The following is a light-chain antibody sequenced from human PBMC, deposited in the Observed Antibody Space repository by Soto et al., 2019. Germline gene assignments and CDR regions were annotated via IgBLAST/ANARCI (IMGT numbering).Light chain of an antibody. V-gene: IGKV1-39*01. CDR3: QQSYNTLWT. CDR2: GGY. J-gene: IGKJ1*01. Sequence: DIQMTQSPSSLSASIGDRVTITCRASQNINNNLNWYQQIPGKAPKLLIHGGYSLQSGVPSRFSGSGSGTDFTLTVSSLQPEDFATYYCQQSYNTLWTFGQGTKVEIK. CDR1: QNINNN.